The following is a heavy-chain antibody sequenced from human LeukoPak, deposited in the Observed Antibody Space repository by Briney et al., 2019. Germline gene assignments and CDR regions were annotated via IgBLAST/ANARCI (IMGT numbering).Heavy chain of an antibody. CDR2: IYYSGST. CDR3: ARLRATDYFDY. V-gene: IGHV4-59*01. Sequence: SETLSLTCTVSGGPISSYYWSWIRQPPGKGLEWIGYIYYSGSTNYNPSLKSRVTISVDTSKNQFSLKLSSVTAADTAVYYCARLRATDYFDYWGQGTLVTVSS. D-gene: IGHD1-26*01. J-gene: IGHJ4*02. CDR1: GGPISSYY.